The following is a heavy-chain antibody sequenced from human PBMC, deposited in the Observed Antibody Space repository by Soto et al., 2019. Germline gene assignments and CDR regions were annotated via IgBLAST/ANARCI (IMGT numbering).Heavy chain of an antibody. CDR2: ISAYNGNK. J-gene: IGHJ4*02. Sequence: QVQLVQSGAEVKKPGASVKVSCKASGYTFTSYGISWVRQAPGQGLEWMGWISAYNGNKKYAQKLQGRVTTTTDTSTSTAYRELRSLRSDDTAVYYCARDLGQQLFDYWGQGTLVTVSS. V-gene: IGHV1-18*01. CDR3: ARDLGQQLFDY. D-gene: IGHD6-13*01. CDR1: GYTFTSYG.